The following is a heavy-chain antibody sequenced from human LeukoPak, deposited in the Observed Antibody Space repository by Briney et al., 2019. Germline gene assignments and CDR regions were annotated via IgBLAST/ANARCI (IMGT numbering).Heavy chain of an antibody. CDR3: ARRLIRGVIIRDFDS. CDR2: IKQDGGEK. V-gene: IGHV3-7*01. Sequence: GGSLRLSCTASGFTFSSHCMSWVRQAPGKGLEWVANIKQDGGEKHYVDSVKGRFTISRDNAKNSLYLQMNSRRAEDTAVYYCARRLIRGVIIRDFDSWGQGTQVTVSS. CDR1: GFTFSSHC. D-gene: IGHD3-10*01. J-gene: IGHJ4*02.